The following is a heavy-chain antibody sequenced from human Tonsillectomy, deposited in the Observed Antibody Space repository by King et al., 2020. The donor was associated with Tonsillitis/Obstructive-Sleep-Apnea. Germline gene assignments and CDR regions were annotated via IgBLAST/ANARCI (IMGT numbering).Heavy chain of an antibody. J-gene: IGHJ5*02. CDR1: GGSFSGYY. CDR2: INHSGST. CDR3: ATNSTAGDWFDP. Sequence: VQLQQLGAGLLKPSETLSLTCAVYGGSFSGYYWSWIRQPPGKGLEGIGEINHSGSTNYNPSLKSRVTISDDTSKNQFSLKLSSVTAADTAVYYCATNSTAGDWFDPWGQGTLVTVSS. V-gene: IGHV4-34*01. D-gene: IGHD6-13*01.